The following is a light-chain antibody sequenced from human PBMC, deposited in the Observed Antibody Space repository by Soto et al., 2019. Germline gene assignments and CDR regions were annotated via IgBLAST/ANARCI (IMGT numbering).Light chain of an antibody. CDR1: QSVSSN. CDR2: GAS. Sequence: EIVMTQSPAILSVSPGERATLSCRASQSVSSNLACYQQKPGQTPRLLIYGASTRATGIPARFSGSGSGTEFTLTISSLQSEDFAIYYCQQYNNWLMLSFGGGTKVEIK. CDR3: QQYNNWLMLS. J-gene: IGKJ4*01. V-gene: IGKV3-15*01.